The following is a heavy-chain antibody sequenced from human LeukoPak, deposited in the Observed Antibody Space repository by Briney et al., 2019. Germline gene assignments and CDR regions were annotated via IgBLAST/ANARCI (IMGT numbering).Heavy chain of an antibody. D-gene: IGHD1-26*01. V-gene: IGHV3-74*01. CDR1: GFTFSNYW. Sequence: GGSLRLSCGASGFTFSNYWMHWVRQAPGKGLVWVSRINSDGSSTTYADSVKGRFTISRDNAKNTLYLQINSLRAEDTAVYYCARAVWELPLRDWGQGTLVTVSS. CDR2: INSDGSST. CDR3: ARAVWELPLRD. J-gene: IGHJ4*02.